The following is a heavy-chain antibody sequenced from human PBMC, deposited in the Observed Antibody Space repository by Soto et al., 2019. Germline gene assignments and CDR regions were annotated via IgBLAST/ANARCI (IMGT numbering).Heavy chain of an antibody. Sequence: EVQLLESGGGLVQPGGSLRLSCVASGFTFSIYNMNWVRQAPGKGLEWVSVITGSGDYTNYADSVKGRFTISRDNSKNTTYLQMNSLRAEDTAVYFCARRITSSFDYWGQGTLVTVSS. V-gene: IGHV3-23*01. D-gene: IGHD1-20*01. CDR1: GFTFSIYN. J-gene: IGHJ4*02. CDR2: ITGSGDYT. CDR3: ARRITSSFDY.